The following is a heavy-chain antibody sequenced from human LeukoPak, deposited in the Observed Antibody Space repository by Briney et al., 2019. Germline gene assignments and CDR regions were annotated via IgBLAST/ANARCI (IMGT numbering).Heavy chain of an antibody. Sequence: ASVKVSCKASGGTFSSYAISWVRQATGQGLEWMGWMNPNSGNTGYAQKFQGRVTMTRNTSISTAYMELSSLRSEDTAVYYCARGYYYGSGSYGDYYYYMDVWGKGTTVTISS. J-gene: IGHJ6*03. V-gene: IGHV1-8*02. CDR1: GGTFSSYA. D-gene: IGHD3-10*01. CDR2: MNPNSGNT. CDR3: ARGYYYGSGSYGDYYYYMDV.